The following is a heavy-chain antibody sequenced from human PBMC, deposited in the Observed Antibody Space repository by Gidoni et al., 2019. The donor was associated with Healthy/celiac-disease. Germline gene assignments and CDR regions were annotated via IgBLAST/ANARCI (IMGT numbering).Heavy chain of an antibody. J-gene: IGHJ6*02. D-gene: IGHD5-18*01. CDR3: ARDTKTKYSYGYNGMDV. CDR2: IIPIFVTA. V-gene: IGHV1-69*12. Sequence: QVQLVQSGAEVKQPGSSLKVSCKASGVTFSSYAISWVRQDPGQGLEWMGGIIPIFVTANYAQTCQGRVTITADESTSIAYMELSRLRSEDTAVYYCARDTKTKYSYGYNGMDVWGQGTTVTVSS. CDR1: GVTFSSYA.